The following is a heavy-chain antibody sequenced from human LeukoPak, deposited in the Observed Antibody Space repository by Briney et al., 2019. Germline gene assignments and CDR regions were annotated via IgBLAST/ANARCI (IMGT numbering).Heavy chain of an antibody. V-gene: IGHV4-34*01. CDR2: INHSGST. J-gene: IGHJ4*02. CDR3: ARGRGGYPDFDY. Sequence: PSETLSLTCTVSGGSISSYYWSWIRQPPGKGLEWIGEINHSGSTNYNPSLKSRVTISVDTSKNQFSLKLSSVTAADTAVYYCARGRGGYPDFDYWGQGTLVTVSS. CDR1: GGSISSYY. D-gene: IGHD3-16*01.